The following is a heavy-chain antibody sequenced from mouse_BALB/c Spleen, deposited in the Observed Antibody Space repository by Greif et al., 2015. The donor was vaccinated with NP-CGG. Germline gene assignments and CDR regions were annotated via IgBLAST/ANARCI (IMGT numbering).Heavy chain of an antibody. D-gene: IGHD1-2*01. V-gene: IGHV7-3*02. CDR1: GFTFTDYY. J-gene: IGHJ4*01. CDR2: IRNKANGYTT. CDR3: ARDGDYGYYAMDY. Sequence: EVMLVESGGGLVQPGGSLRLSCATSGFTFTDYYMSWVRQPPGKALEWLVFIRNKANGYTTEYSASVKGRFTISRDNSQSILYLQMNALRAEDSATYYCARDGDYGYYAMDYWGQGTSVTVSS.